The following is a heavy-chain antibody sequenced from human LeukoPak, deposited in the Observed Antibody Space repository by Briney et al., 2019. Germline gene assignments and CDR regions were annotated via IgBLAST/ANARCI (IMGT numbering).Heavy chain of an antibody. V-gene: IGHV3-7*01. J-gene: IGHJ4*02. CDR1: GFTFKSYW. Sequence: GGSLRLSCAASGFTFKSYWKSWVRQAPGKGLEWMANIKQDESEKYYVDSVKGRFTISRDNANNSLYLQMNSLRAEDTAVYYCARGQGEEFDFWGQGTLVTVSS. D-gene: IGHD3-16*01. CDR2: IKQDESEK. CDR3: ARGQGEEFDF.